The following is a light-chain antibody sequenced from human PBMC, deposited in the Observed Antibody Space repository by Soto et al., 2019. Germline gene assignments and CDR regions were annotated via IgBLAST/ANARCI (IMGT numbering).Light chain of an antibody. CDR1: QRISTY. Sequence: DIQMTQSPSSLSASVGDRVTITCRASQRISTYLNWYQQKPGKAPKLLIYAASTLQSGVPSRFSGSGSGTDFTLTISSLQPEDSATYYCQQSDRTSFTFGPGTKVDIK. CDR2: AAS. CDR3: QQSDRTSFT. V-gene: IGKV1-39*01. J-gene: IGKJ3*01.